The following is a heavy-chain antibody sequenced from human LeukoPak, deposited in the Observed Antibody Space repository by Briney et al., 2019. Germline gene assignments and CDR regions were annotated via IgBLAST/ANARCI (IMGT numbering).Heavy chain of an antibody. J-gene: IGHJ4*02. CDR3: AKRRTTVITMDYFDY. Sequence: GGSLRLSCAASGFTFSSYAMSWVRQAPGKGLEWVSGISGGAGTPYYADSVKGRFTISRDNSKSTLYLQMASLRAEDTAVYYCAKRRTTVITMDYFDYWGQGTLVTVSS. CDR1: GFTFSSYA. D-gene: IGHD4-17*01. CDR2: ISGGAGTP. V-gene: IGHV3-23*01.